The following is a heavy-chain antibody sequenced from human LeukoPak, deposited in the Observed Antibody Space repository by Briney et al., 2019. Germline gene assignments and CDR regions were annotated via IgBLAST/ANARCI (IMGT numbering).Heavy chain of an antibody. CDR1: GYSISSGYY. J-gene: IGHJ4*02. Sequence: SETLSLTCTVSGYSISSGYYWGWIRPPPGKGLEWIGSIYHSGSTYYNPSLKSRVTISVDTSKNQFSLKLSSVTAADTAVYYCARANSAGCGGDCYLDYWGQGTLVTVSS. CDR3: ARANSAGCGGDCYLDY. V-gene: IGHV4-38-2*02. CDR2: IYHSGST. D-gene: IGHD2-21*02.